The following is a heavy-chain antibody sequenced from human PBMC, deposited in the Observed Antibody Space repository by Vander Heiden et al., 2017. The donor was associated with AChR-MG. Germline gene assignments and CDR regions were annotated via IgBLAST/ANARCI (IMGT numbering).Heavy chain of an antibody. CDR2: IIPSFGTA. CDR3: ARDRPYSNYWFDP. V-gene: IGHV1-69*01. CDR1: GGTFSSYA. J-gene: IGHJ5*02. D-gene: IGHD4-4*01. Sequence: QVQLVQSGAEVKKPGSSVKVSCKASGGTFSSYAISWVREAPGQGLEWMGGIIPSFGTANYAQKFQGRVTITADESTSTAYMELSSMRSEDTAVDYCARDRPYSNYWFDPWGQGTLVTVSS.